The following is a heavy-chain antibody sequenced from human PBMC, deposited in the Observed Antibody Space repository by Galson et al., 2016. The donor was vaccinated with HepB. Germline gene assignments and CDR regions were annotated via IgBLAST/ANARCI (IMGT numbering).Heavy chain of an antibody. CDR1: GYIFTTYL. D-gene: IGHD6-19*01. Sequence: SVKVSCKASGYIFTTYLIHWVRQAPGQRPEWMGWVNAGNGNTKYSQKFQGRVIITRDTSASTAYMELRSLRSDDTAVYYCAREGSGSVAGPRWFDPWGQGTLVTVSS. J-gene: IGHJ5*02. CDR2: VNAGNGNT. CDR3: AREGSGSVAGPRWFDP. V-gene: IGHV1-3*01.